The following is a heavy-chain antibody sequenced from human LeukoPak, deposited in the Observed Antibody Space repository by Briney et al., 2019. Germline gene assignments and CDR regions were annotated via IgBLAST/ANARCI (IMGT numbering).Heavy chain of an antibody. V-gene: IGHV4-4*07. CDR1: GGSISSYY. CDR3: ARAWGYGDPGDAFDI. Sequence: PSETLSLTCTVSGGSISSYYWSWIRQPAGKGLKWIGRIYTSGSTNYNPSLKSRVTMSVDTSKNQFSLKLSSVTAADTAVYYCARAWGYGDPGDAFDIWGQGTMVTVSS. D-gene: IGHD4-17*01. J-gene: IGHJ3*02. CDR2: IYTSGST.